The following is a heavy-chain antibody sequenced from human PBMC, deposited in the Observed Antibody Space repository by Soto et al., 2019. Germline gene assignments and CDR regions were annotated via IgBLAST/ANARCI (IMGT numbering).Heavy chain of an antibody. CDR2: IDWDDDK. CDR3: AQWFEESGGYYFDY. D-gene: IGHD3-10*01. V-gene: IGHV2-70*12. CDR1: GFSLSTSGMC. J-gene: IGHJ4*02. Sequence: SGPTLVNPTQTLTLTCTFSGFSLSTSGMCVSWIRQPPGKALEWLARIDWDDDKYYSTSLKTRLTITKDTSKNQVVLTMTNMDPVDTATYYCAQWFEESGGYYFDYWGQGTLVTVSS.